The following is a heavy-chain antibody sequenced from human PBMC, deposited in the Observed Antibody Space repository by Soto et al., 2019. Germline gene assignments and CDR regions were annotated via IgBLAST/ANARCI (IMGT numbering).Heavy chain of an antibody. J-gene: IGHJ4*02. Sequence: LRLSCAASGFTFSDYYMSWIRQAPGKGLEWVSYISTSSSYTNYADSVKGRFTISRDNAKNSLYLQMNSLRAEDTAVYYCARDYYDSSGLAHDCWGQGTLVTVSS. CDR1: GFTFSDYY. V-gene: IGHV3-11*05. D-gene: IGHD3-22*01. CDR2: ISTSSSYT. CDR3: ARDYYDSSGLAHDC.